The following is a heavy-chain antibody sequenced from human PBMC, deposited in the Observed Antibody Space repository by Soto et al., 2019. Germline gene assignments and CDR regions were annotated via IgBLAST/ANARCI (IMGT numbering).Heavy chain of an antibody. CDR1: GFTFSSYS. J-gene: IGHJ4*02. V-gene: IGHV3-21*01. Sequence: EVQLVESGGGLVKPGGSLRLSCAASGFTFSSYSMNWVRXXPXXXXXXVSSISSSSSYIYYADSVKGRFTISRDNAKNSLYLQMNXXXXXXXXXXXXXXXXXXXXXXXXXXYWGQGTLVTVSS. CDR2: ISSSSSYI. CDR3: XXXXXXXXXXXXXXY.